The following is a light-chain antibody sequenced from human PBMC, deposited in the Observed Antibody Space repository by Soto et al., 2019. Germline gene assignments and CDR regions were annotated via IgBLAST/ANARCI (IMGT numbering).Light chain of an antibody. CDR3: QQYGSSPVT. V-gene: IGKV3-20*01. CDR2: DAS. J-gene: IGKJ4*01. CDR1: QSVSSSN. Sequence: DIVLTQSPGTLSLYPGERATLSCRASQSVSSSNLAWYQQKPGQAPRLLIYDASSRATGIPDRFSGSGSGTDFTLTISRLEPEDFAVYYCQQYGSSPVTFGGGTKVDIK.